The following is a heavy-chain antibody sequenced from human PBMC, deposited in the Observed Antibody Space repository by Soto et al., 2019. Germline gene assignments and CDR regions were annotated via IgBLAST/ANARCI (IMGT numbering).Heavy chain of an antibody. V-gene: IGHV3-21*01. J-gene: IGHJ3*01. Sequence: GGSLRLSCAASGFTFSSYSMNWVRQAPGKGLEWVSSISPSRSYIYYADSVKGRFTISRENAMNSLYLQMNSLRAEDTAIYYCAMAYSSRPGTNAIDFRGPGTMVTLAS. CDR1: GFTFSSYS. CDR3: AMAYSSRPGTNAIDF. D-gene: IGHD6-13*01. CDR2: ISPSRSYI.